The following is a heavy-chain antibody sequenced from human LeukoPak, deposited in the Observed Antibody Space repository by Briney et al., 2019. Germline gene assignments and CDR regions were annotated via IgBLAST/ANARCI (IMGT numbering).Heavy chain of an antibody. V-gene: IGHV3-33*01. Sequence: PGGSLRLSCAPSGFSFSRYGMHWVRQAPGEGLEWVGVIWYDGTKQYYADSVKGRFTISRDNSKNTLDLHMNRLGVEDTAVYYCARASWIIGYDYGEAFDIWGQGTLVTVSS. CDR3: ARASWIIGYDYGEAFDI. D-gene: IGHD5-12*01. CDR2: IWYDGTKQ. J-gene: IGHJ3*02. CDR1: GFSFSRYG.